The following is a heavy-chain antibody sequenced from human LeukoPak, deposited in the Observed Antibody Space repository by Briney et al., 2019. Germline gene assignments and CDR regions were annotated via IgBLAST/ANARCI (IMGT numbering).Heavy chain of an antibody. CDR2: INHSGST. CDR3: AWALGRRRGFVVDLRVGIDY. D-gene: IGHD2-2*01. CDR1: GGSFSGYY. J-gene: IGHJ4*02. Sequence: SETLSLTCAVYGGSFSGYYWSWIRQPPGKGLEWIGEINHSGSTNYNPSLKSRVTISVDTSKNQFSLKLSSVTAADTAVYYCAWALGRRRGFVVDLRVGIDYWGQGTLVTVSS. V-gene: IGHV4-34*01.